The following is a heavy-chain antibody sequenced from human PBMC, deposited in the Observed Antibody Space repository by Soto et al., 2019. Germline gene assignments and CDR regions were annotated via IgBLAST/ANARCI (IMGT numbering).Heavy chain of an antibody. J-gene: IGHJ4*02. CDR3: ARVYDFWSGYQTPFDY. D-gene: IGHD3-3*01. V-gene: IGHV1-18*01. CDR2: ISVYNGNT. Sequence: GASVKVSCKASGYTFTSYGISWVRQAPGQGPEWMGWISVYNGNTKYAEKLQGRVTLTTDTSTSTAYMELRSLRSDDTAAYYCARVYDFWSGYQTPFDYWGQGTLVTVSS. CDR1: GYTFTSYG.